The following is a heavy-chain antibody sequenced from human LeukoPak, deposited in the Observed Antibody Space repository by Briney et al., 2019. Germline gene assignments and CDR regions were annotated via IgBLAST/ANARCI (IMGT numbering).Heavy chain of an antibody. CDR2: IYPGDSDT. CDR1: GYSFTSYW. J-gene: IGHJ4*02. V-gene: IGHV5-51*01. CDR3: ARGGSRIAVAGRFHY. D-gene: IGHD6-19*01. Sequence: GESLKISCKGSGYSFTSYWIGWVRQMPGKGLEWMGIIYPGDSDTRYSPSFQGRVTISADKSISTAYLQWSSLKASDTAMYYCARGGSRIAVAGRFHYWGQGTLVTVSS.